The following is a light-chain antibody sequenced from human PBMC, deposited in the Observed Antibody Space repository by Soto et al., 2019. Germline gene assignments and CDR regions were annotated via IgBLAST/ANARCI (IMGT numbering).Light chain of an antibody. J-gene: IGKJ1*01. Sequence: AIQMTQSPSSLSGSVGDRVTITCRASQVIRNDLGWLQQKPGKAPKLLIYAASSLQSGVPSRFSGSGSGTDFTLTISSLQPEDFASYYCLQDYNYPRTFGQGTKVDIK. CDR3: LQDYNYPRT. CDR1: QVIRND. CDR2: AAS. V-gene: IGKV1-6*01.